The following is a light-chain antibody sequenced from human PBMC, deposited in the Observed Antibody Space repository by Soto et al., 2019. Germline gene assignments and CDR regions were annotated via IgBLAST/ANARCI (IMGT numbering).Light chain of an antibody. V-gene: IGLV2-14*01. CDR2: GVS. CDR3: SSYTSSSTPPDV. CDR1: SRDVVGDNY. Sequence: QSSLAQPGSVSGSPGQSMTSSCSGTSRDVVGDNYVHWHQQHPAKAPKLLIYGVSNRHSGASNRFSGSKSGPTASLTISGLQAEAEAHYYCSSYTSSSTPPDVFGTGTKVTV. J-gene: IGLJ1*01.